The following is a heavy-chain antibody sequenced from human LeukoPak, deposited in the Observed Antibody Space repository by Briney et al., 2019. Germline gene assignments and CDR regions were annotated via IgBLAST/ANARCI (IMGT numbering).Heavy chain of an antibody. D-gene: IGHD3-3*01. CDR3: AKGGGDFWSGYYTGPSYYYYGMDV. CDR1: GFTFSSYA. CDR2: ISGSGGST. V-gene: IGHV3-23*01. Sequence: GGSLRLSCAASGFTFSSYAMSWVRQAPGKGLEWVSAISGSGGSTYYADSVKGRFTISRDNSKSTLYLQMNSLRAEDTAVYYCAKGGGDFWSGYYTGPSYYYYGMDVWGQGTTVTVSS. J-gene: IGHJ6*02.